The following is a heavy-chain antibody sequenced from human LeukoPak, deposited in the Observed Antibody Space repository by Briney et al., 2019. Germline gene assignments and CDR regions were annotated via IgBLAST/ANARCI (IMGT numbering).Heavy chain of an antibody. D-gene: IGHD2-15*01. J-gene: IGHJ4*02. CDR2: IYYSGST. Sequence: SSETLSLTCTVSGGSISSSSYYWGWIRQPPAKGLEWIGSIYYSGSTYYNPSLKSLVTISVDTSKNQFSLKLSSVTAADTAVYYCARLRGYCSGGSCYSFPDYWGQGTLVTVSS. CDR1: GGSISSSSYY. V-gene: IGHV4-39*01. CDR3: ARLRGYCSGGSCYSFPDY.